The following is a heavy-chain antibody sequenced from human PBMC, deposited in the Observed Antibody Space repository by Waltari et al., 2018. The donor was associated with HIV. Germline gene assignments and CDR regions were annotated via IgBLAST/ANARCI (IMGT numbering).Heavy chain of an antibody. CDR2: INHSGST. Sequence: QVQLQQWGAGLLKPSETLSLTCAVYGVSFSGYYWSWIRQPPGKGLEWIGEINHSGSTNYNPSLKSRVTISVDTSKNQFSLKLSSVTAADTAVYYCAISNGGFDYWGQGTLVTVSS. CDR1: GVSFSGYY. V-gene: IGHV4-34*01. D-gene: IGHD4-4*01. J-gene: IGHJ4*02. CDR3: AISNGGFDY.